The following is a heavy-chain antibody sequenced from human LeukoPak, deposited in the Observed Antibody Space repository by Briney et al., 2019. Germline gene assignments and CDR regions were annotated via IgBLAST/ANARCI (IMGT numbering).Heavy chain of an antibody. CDR2: INHSGST. J-gene: IGHJ5*02. D-gene: IGHD3-10*01. CDR3: ARGILWFGEIGWFDP. Sequence: TSETLSLTCAVYGGSFSGYYWSWIRQPPGKGLEWLGEINHSGSTNYNPSLKSRVTISVDTSKNQFSLKLSSVTAADTAVYYCARGILWFGEIGWFDPWGQGTLVTVSS. V-gene: IGHV4-34*01. CDR1: GGSFSGYY.